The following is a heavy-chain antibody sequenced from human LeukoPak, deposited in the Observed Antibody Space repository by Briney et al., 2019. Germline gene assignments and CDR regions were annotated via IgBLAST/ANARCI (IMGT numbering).Heavy chain of an antibody. D-gene: IGHD6-19*01. CDR2: IYYSGST. J-gene: IGHJ4*02. V-gene: IGHV4-59*08. CDR3: ARRRAVAGPFDY. Sequence: PSETLSLTCTVSGGSISSYYWSWIRQPPGKGLEWIGYIYYSGSTNYNPSLKSRVTISVDTSKNQFSLKLSSVTAADTAVYYCARRRAVAGPFDYWGQGTLVTVSS. CDR1: GGSISSYY.